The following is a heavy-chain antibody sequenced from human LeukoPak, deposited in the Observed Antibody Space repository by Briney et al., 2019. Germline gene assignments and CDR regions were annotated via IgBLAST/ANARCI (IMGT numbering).Heavy chain of an antibody. Sequence: ASVKVSCKASGYTFTGYYMHWVRQAPGQGREWMGWINPNSGGTNYAQKFQGRVTMTRDTSISTAYMELSRLRSDDTAVYYCARDPLYYYDSSGSNAFDIWGQGTMVTVSS. CDR2: INPNSGGT. CDR3: ARDPLYYYDSSGSNAFDI. D-gene: IGHD3-22*01. CDR1: GYTFTGYY. J-gene: IGHJ3*02. V-gene: IGHV1-2*02.